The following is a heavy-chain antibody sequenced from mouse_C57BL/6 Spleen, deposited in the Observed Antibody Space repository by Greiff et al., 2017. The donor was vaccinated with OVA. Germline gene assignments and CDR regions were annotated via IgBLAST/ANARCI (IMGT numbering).Heavy chain of an antibody. Sequence: QVQLQQSGAELVKPGASVKISCKASGYAFSSYWMHWVKQRPGQGLEWIGQIYPGDGDTNYNGKFKGKATLTADKSSSTAYMQLGSLTSEDSAVYFCARMGIYYDGYWGQGTTLTVSS. J-gene: IGHJ2*01. CDR3: ARMGIYYDGY. D-gene: IGHD1-1*01. CDR2: IYPGDGDT. V-gene: IGHV1-80*01. CDR1: GYAFSSYW.